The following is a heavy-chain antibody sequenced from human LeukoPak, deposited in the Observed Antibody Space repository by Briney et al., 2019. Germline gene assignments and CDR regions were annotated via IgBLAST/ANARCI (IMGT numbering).Heavy chain of an antibody. CDR1: GGSISSYY. Sequence: SETLSLTCTVSGGSISSYYWSWIRQPAGKGLEWIGEINHSGSTNYNPSLKSRVTISVDTSKNQFSLKLSSVTAADTAVYYCALGYDFPDYYYYGMDVWGQGTTVTVSS. V-gene: IGHV4-34*01. CDR2: INHSGST. D-gene: IGHD3-3*01. CDR3: ALGYDFPDYYYYGMDV. J-gene: IGHJ6*02.